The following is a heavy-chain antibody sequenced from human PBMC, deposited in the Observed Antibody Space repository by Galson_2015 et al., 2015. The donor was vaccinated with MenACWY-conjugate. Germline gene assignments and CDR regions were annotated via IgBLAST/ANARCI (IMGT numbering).Heavy chain of an antibody. V-gene: IGHV5-51*01. CDR2: IYPGDSDT. D-gene: IGHD6-19*01. CDR1: GYSFTSYW. Sequence: QSGAEVKKPGESLTISCKGSGYSFTSYWIGWVRQMPGKGLEWMGIIYPGDSDTRYSPSFQGQVTISADKSISTAYLQWSSLKASDTAMYYCARPALPGIAVAGTAGNYWYFDLWGRGTLVTVSS. J-gene: IGHJ2*01. CDR3: ARPALPGIAVAGTAGNYWYFDL.